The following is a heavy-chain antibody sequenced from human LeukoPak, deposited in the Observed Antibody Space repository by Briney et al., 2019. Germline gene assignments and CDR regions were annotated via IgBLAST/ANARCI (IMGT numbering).Heavy chain of an antibody. CDR1: GFTFSIYG. CDR2: ISYDGSNK. Sequence: PGRSLRLSCAASGFTFSIYGMHWVRQAPGKGLEWVAVISYDGSNKYYADSVKGRFTISRDNSKNTLYLQMNSLRAEDTAVYYCAKDGVGSRASFDYWGQGTLVTVSS. D-gene: IGHD1-26*01. J-gene: IGHJ4*02. V-gene: IGHV3-30*18. CDR3: AKDGVGSRASFDY.